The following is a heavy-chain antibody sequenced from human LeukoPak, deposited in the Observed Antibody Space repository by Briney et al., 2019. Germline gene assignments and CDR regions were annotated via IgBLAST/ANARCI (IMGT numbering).Heavy chain of an antibody. V-gene: IGHV4-34*01. Sequence: SETLSLTCAVHGDSFDDYYCSWIRQPPGKGLEWIGEIHPRGILYYNSSLVRRLTISIDASRPQFSLRLISVTAADTAFYYCAGGRDRSKAGDLWGQGSLVTVSS. J-gene: IGHJ5*02. CDR3: AGGRDRSKAGDL. D-gene: IGHD5-24*01. CDR1: GDSFDDYY. CDR2: IHPRGIL.